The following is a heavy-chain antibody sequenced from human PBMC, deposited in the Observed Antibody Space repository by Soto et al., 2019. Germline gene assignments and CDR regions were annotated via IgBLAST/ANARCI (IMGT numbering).Heavy chain of an antibody. D-gene: IGHD3-22*01. CDR3: AKVCSGYVQDYFDY. V-gene: IGHV3-30*18. CDR2: ISYDGSNK. Sequence: QVQLVESGGGVVQPGRSLRLSCAASGFTFSSYGMHWVRQAPGKGLEWVAVISYDGSNKYYADSVKGRFTISRDNSKNTLYLQMNSLRAEDTDVYYCAKVCSGYVQDYFDYWGQGTLVTVSS. CDR1: GFTFSSYG. J-gene: IGHJ4*02.